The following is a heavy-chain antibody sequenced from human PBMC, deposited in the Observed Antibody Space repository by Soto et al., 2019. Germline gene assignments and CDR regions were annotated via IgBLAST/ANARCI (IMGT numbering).Heavy chain of an antibody. CDR2: IWYEGTGK. D-gene: IGHD2-15*01. Sequence: QVQLVESGGGVVQPGGSLRLSCVASDFAFSNYGMHWVRQAPGKGLVWVALIWYEGTGKYYGDSVKGRFTVSRDNSKKSLYLQLNSRRAEDTGVYYCVRWGSCRCGSCYPNLDFYCEDESVDYWVQGNLVTVSS. J-gene: IGHJ4*02. CDR1: DFAFSNYG. CDR3: VRWGSCRCGSCYPNLDFYCEDESVDY. V-gene: IGHV3-33*01.